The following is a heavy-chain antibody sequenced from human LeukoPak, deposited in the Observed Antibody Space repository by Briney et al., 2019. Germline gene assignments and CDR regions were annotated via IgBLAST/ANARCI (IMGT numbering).Heavy chain of an antibody. J-gene: IGHJ4*02. V-gene: IGHV3-7*03. CDR3: TARGPDSGSSVAY. D-gene: IGHD3-22*01. CDR1: GFRFSSYW. CDR2: IKQDGSEK. Sequence: GGSLRLSCAASGFRFSSYWMSWVRQAPGKGLEWVANIKQDGSEKYYVDSVKGRFTISRDNAKNSLYLQMNSLKTEDTAVYYCTARGPDSGSSVAYWGQGTLVTVSS.